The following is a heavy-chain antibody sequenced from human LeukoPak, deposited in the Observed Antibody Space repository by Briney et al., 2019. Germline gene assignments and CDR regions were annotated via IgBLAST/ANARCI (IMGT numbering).Heavy chain of an antibody. CDR3: ARVLITGVDY. V-gene: IGHV3-48*03. CDR1: GFTFSSYQ. CDR2: ISSSGSTI. Sequence: AGGSLRLPCAASGFTFSSYQMNWPRQAPGKGLEWVSYISSSGSTIYYADSVKGRFTISRNNSKNSLNLQMSSLSAEDTAVYFHARVLITGVDYWGQGTLVTVSS. D-gene: IGHD7-27*01. J-gene: IGHJ4*02.